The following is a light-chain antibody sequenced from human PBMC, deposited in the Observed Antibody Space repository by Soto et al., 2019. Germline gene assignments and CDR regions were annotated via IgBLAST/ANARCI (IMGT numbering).Light chain of an antibody. CDR1: QSVSSN. Sequence: TQSPATLSVSPGESATLSCRASQSVSSNLAWYQQKPGQAPRLLIYGASNRATGIPDRFSGSGSGTDFTLTISRLEPEDFAVYYCQQYGSSPPITFGQGTRLEIK. CDR2: GAS. J-gene: IGKJ5*01. CDR3: QQYGSSPPIT. V-gene: IGKV3-20*01.